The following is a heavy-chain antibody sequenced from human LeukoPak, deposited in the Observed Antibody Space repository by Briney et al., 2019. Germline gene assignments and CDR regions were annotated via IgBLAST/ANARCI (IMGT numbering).Heavy chain of an antibody. Sequence: SGGSLRLSCAASRFTFSSYSMYWVRQAPGKGLEWVSSISSTSSYIYYADSVKGRFTISRDNAKNSLYLQMNSLRAEDTAVYYCARNPYYYDSSGHFDYWGQGTLVTVSS. J-gene: IGHJ4*02. CDR1: RFTFSSYS. V-gene: IGHV3-21*01. CDR2: ISSTSSYI. D-gene: IGHD3-22*01. CDR3: ARNPYYYDSSGHFDY.